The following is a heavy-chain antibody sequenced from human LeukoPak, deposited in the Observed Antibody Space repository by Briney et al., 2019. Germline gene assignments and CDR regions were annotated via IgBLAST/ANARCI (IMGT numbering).Heavy chain of an antibody. CDR3: ARDSSYYYDSSGYFGYFQH. V-gene: IGHV3-30*04. CDR2: ISYDGSNK. CDR1: GFTFSSYA. D-gene: IGHD3-22*01. Sequence: PGGSLRLSCAASGFTFSSYAMHWVRQAPGKGLEWVAVISYDGSNKYYADSVKGRFTISRDNSKNTLYLQMNSLRAEDTAVYYCARDSSYYYDSSGYFGYFQHWGQGTLVTVSS. J-gene: IGHJ1*01.